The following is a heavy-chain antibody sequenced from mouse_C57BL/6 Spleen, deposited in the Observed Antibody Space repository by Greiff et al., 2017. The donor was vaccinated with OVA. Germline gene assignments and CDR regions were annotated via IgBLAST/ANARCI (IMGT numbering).Heavy chain of an antibody. CDR1: GFTFSSYT. Sequence: EVQGVESGGGLVKPGGSLKLSCAASGFTFSSYTMSWVRQTPEKRLEWVATISGGGGNTYYPDSVKGRFTIPRDNAKNTLYLQMSSLRSEDTALYYCARLSYYGSSYVFDYWGQGTTLTVSS. D-gene: IGHD1-1*01. J-gene: IGHJ2*01. CDR2: ISGGGGNT. V-gene: IGHV5-9*01. CDR3: ARLSYYGSSYVFDY.